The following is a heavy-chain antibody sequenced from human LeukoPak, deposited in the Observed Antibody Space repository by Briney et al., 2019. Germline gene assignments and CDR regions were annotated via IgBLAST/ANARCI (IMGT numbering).Heavy chain of an antibody. CDR2: IYHSGST. V-gene: IGHV4-4*02. J-gene: IGHJ6*03. D-gene: IGHD2-15*01. Sequence: GSLRLSCAASGFAFSSYWMSWVRQPPGKGLEWIGEIYHSGSTNYNPSLKSRVTISVDTSKNQFSLKLSSVTAADTAVYYCARGYCSGGSCYSYYYYNYMDVWGKGTTVTVSS. CDR1: GFAFSSYW. CDR3: ARGYCSGGSCYSYYYYNYMDV.